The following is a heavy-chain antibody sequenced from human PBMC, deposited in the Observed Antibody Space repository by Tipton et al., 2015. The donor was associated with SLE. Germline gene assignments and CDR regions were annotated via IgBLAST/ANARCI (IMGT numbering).Heavy chain of an antibody. Sequence: SLRLSCAASGFTFSSYEMKWVRQAPGQGLEWVSYLNIIEDTRYADSVRGRVTISRDNARNSGYLQMFSLRADDTAVYYCAGEIPHCGGDCNDYWGRGTLVTVPS. CDR3: AGEIPHCGGDCNDY. V-gene: IGHV3-48*03. CDR1: GFTFSSYE. CDR2: LNIIEDTR. D-gene: IGHD2-21*01. J-gene: IGHJ4*02.